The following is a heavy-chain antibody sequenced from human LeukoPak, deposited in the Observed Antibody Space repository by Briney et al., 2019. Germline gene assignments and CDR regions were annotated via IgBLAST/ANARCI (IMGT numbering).Heavy chain of an antibody. Sequence: PGGSLRLSCAASGFTFSSYWMHWVRHAPGKGLVWVSRINSDGSSTSYADSVKGRFTISRDNAKNTLYLQMNSLRAEDTAVYYCAKALHDSSSWYFGTPDAFDIWGQGTMVTVSS. CDR3: AKALHDSSSWYFGTPDAFDI. CDR2: INSDGSST. V-gene: IGHV3-74*01. D-gene: IGHD6-13*01. J-gene: IGHJ3*02. CDR1: GFTFSSYW.